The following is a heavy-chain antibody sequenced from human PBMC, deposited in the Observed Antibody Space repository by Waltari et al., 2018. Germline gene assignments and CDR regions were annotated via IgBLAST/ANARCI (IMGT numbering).Heavy chain of an antibody. V-gene: IGHV4-38-2*02. CDR1: GYSISSGYY. CDR3: ARDYYDSSGYYRTFDY. D-gene: IGHD3-22*01. CDR2: IYHSGST. J-gene: IGHJ4*02. Sequence: QVQLQESGPGLVKPSETLSLTCTVSGYSISSGYYWGWIRQPPGKGLEWIGSIYHSGSTYYNPSLKSRVTISVDTSKNQFSLKLSSVTAADTAVYYCARDYYDSSGYYRTFDYWGQGTLVTVSS.